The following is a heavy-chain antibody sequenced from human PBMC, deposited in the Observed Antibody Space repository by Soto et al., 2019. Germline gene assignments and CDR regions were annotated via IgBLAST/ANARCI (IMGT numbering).Heavy chain of an antibody. Sequence: GESLKISCKASGYSFTNYWIGWVRQMPGKGLEWMGIIYPGDSDTRYSPSFQGQVTISADKSISTAYLQWSSLKASDTAMYYCARLGCSSAAGTGRNYYYGMDVWGQGTTVTVSS. CDR2: IYPGDSDT. D-gene: IGHD6-13*01. CDR1: GYSFTNYW. J-gene: IGHJ6*02. V-gene: IGHV5-51*01. CDR3: ARLGCSSAAGTGRNYYYGMDV.